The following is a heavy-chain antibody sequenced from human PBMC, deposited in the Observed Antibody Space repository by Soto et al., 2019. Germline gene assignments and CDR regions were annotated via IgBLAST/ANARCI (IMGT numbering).Heavy chain of an antibody. CDR2: ISYDGSLQ. CDR3: VSARGYGHASVPYS. D-gene: IGHD3-10*01. J-gene: IGHJ4*02. Sequence: QAQLVESGGGVVQPGRSLRLSCAASGFAFSSYGMHWVRQAPGTGLEWVAVISYDGSLQHYADSVKGRFTISRDNSKNMVLLQMSSLRAEETAVYYCVSARGYGHASVPYSWGQGTLVSVSS. V-gene: IGHV3-30*03. CDR1: GFAFSSYG.